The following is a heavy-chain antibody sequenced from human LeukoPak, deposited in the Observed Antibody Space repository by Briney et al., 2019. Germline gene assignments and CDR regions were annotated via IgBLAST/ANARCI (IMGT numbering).Heavy chain of an antibody. V-gene: IGHV4-34*01. CDR1: GGSFSGYY. CDR2: INHSGST. D-gene: IGHD3-10*01. J-gene: IGHJ4*02. Sequence: SETLSLTCAVYGGSFSGYYWSWIRQPPGKGLEWIGEINHSGSTNYNPSLKSRVTISVDTSKKQFSLKLSSVTAADTAVYYCARRLLWFGELDYWGQGTLVTVSS. CDR3: ARRLLWFGELDY.